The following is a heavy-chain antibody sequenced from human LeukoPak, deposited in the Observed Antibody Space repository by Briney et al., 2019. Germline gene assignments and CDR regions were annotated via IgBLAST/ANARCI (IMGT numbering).Heavy chain of an antibody. D-gene: IGHD3-10*01. J-gene: IGHJ4*02. CDR3: ARVLHGSGSDYFDY. CDR2: IYSGGST. V-gene: IGHV3-53*01. Sequence: GGSLRLSCAASGFTDSSNYMSWVRQAPGKGLEWVSLIYSGGSTYYADSVKGRFTISRDNSKNTLYFQMNSLRAEDTAVYYCARVLHGSGSDYFDYWGQGILVTVSS. CDR1: GFTDSSNY.